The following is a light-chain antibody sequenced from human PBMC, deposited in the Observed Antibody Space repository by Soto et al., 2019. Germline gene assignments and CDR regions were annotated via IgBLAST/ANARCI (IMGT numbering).Light chain of an antibody. Sequence: VMTPSPLYMSVTIGRPTHNTSRSSQSLLCSDVNTYLIWFQQRPGQSPRRLLFDVSNLHSGVPDRFSGSGSGTDFTLKISRVEAEDVGVYYCMQGSHWPLTFGGGTKVDIK. CDR2: DVS. J-gene: IGKJ4*01. CDR3: MQGSHWPLT. CDR1: QSLLCSDVNTY. V-gene: IGKV2-30*01.